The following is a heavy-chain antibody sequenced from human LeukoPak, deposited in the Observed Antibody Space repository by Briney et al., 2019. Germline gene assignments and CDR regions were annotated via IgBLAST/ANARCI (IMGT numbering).Heavy chain of an antibody. Sequence: PSETLSLTCSVSGGSITDHYWSWIRQPPGKGLEWIGYIYNTEAPNYNPSLNARVTMSLDMSKNQFSLRLRSMTAADTAVYYCARGHYDLAPWGQGILVTVSS. CDR1: GGSITDHY. CDR3: ARGHYDLAP. J-gene: IGHJ5*02. D-gene: IGHD3-16*01. V-gene: IGHV4-59*08. CDR2: IYNTEAP.